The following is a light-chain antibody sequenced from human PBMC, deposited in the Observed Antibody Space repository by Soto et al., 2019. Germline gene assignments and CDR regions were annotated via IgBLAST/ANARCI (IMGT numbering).Light chain of an antibody. Sequence: QSALTQPASVSGSPGQSIAISCTGTSSDVGGYNYVSWYQQRPGKAPKLMIYEVSNWPSGVSDRFSGSKSGNTASLTISGLQAEDEADYYCSSHTSSATLVFGGGTKLTVL. CDR2: EVS. CDR3: SSHTSSATLV. V-gene: IGLV2-14*01. J-gene: IGLJ2*01. CDR1: SSDVGGYNY.